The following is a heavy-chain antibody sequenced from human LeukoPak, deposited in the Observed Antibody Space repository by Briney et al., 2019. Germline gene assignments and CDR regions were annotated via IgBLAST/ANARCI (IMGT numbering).Heavy chain of an antibody. D-gene: IGHD3-10*01. Sequence: SETLSLTCTVSGGSVSSGSYYWSWIRQPPGKGLEWIGYIYYSGSTNYNPSLKSRVTISVDTSKNQFSLKLSSVTAADTAVYYCARVRGEYYYGMDVWGQGTTVTVSS. V-gene: IGHV4-61*01. CDR2: IYYSGST. CDR1: GGSVSSGSYY. CDR3: ARVRGEYYYGMDV. J-gene: IGHJ6*02.